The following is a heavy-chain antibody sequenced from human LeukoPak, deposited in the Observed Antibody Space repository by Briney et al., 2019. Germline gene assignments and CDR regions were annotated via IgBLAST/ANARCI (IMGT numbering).Heavy chain of an antibody. Sequence: ASETLSLTCSVSGGSIRSGEHHWAWVRQPPGKGLECIGSLDESGRPYYNRPLKSRVSISGDTSGKQFSLNLTSVTAADTAVYFCARDLGGYPFFMDVWGRGTTVIVSS. V-gene: IGHV4-39*07. CDR1: GGSIRSGEHH. CDR2: LDESGRP. CDR3: ARDLGGYPFFMDV. J-gene: IGHJ6*03. D-gene: IGHD2-15*01.